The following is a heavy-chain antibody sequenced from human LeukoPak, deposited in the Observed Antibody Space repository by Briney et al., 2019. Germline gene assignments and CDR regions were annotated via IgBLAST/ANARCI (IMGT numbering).Heavy chain of an antibody. D-gene: IGHD5-12*01. CDR1: GGSISSGDYY. J-gene: IGHJ4*02. CDR3: ARVIGYDQLDY. CDR2: IHYSGST. Sequence: PSQTLSLTCSVSGGSISSGDYYWSWTRQHPGKGLEWIGYIHYSGSTYYNPSLKSRVSISVSTSKNRFSLQLSSVTAADTAVYYCARVIGYDQLDYWGQGTLVTVSS. V-gene: IGHV4-31*03.